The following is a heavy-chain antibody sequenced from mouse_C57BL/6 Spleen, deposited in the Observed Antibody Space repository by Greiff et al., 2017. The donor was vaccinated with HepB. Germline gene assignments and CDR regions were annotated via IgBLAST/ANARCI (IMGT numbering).Heavy chain of an antibody. J-gene: IGHJ3*01. V-gene: IGHV10-1*01. Sequence: EVKLVESGGGLVQPKGSLKLSCAASGFSFNTYAMNWVRQAPGKGLEWVARIRSKSNNYATYYADSVKDRFTISRDDSESMLYLQMNNLKTEDTAMYYCVRQSNYFFAYWGQGTLVTVSA. CDR3: VRQSNYFFAY. CDR1: GFSFNTYA. D-gene: IGHD2-5*01. CDR2: IRSKSNNYAT.